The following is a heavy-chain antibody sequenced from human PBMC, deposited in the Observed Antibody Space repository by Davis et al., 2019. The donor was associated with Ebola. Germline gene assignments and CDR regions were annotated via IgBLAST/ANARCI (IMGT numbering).Heavy chain of an antibody. Sequence: GESLKISCKGSGYSFTSYWIGWVRQMPGKGLEWLGIIYPGDSDTRYSPSFQAQVTISPGKSTSTAYLQWSSLKASETAMYYCARRKYYYYDSSGYDDYWGQGTLVTVSS. J-gene: IGHJ4*02. V-gene: IGHV5-51*01. D-gene: IGHD3-22*01. CDR3: ARRKYYYYDSSGYDDY. CDR2: IYPGDSDT. CDR1: GYSFTSYW.